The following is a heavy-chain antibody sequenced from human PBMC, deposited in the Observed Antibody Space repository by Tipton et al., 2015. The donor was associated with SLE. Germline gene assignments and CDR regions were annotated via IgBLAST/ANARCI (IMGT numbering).Heavy chain of an antibody. CDR2: INTDGSST. V-gene: IGHV3-74*01. CDR3: ARDTVAKYDFWVDGFDI. J-gene: IGHJ3*02. CDR1: GFTLRNYW. Sequence: SLRLSCAVSGFTLRNYWMHWVRQAPGKGLVWVSRINTDGSSTNYADSVKGRFTISRDNAKNTLYLQMNSLRADDTAVYYCARDTVAKYDFWVDGFDIWGQGTIVTVSS. D-gene: IGHD3-3*01.